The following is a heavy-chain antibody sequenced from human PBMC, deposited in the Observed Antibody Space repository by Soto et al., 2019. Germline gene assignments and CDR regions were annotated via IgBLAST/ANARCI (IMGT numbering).Heavy chain of an antibody. Sequence: PGGSLRLSCAASGFTFSSYAMSWVRQAPGKGLEWVSAISGSGGSTYYADPVKGRFTISRDNSKNTLYLQMNSLRAEDTAVYYCAKDRLLTIFGVVTAFFDYWGQGTLVTVSS. V-gene: IGHV3-23*01. D-gene: IGHD3-3*01. CDR2: ISGSGGST. CDR3: AKDRLLTIFGVVTAFFDY. J-gene: IGHJ4*02. CDR1: GFTFSSYA.